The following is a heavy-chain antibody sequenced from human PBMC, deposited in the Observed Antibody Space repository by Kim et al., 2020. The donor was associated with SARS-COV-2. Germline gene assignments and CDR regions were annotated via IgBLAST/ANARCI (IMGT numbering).Heavy chain of an antibody. Sequence: ASVKVSCKASGYTFTSYAMHWVRQAPGQRLEWMGWINAGNGNTKYSQKFQGRVTITRDTSASTAYMELSSLRSEDTAVYYCARDRIAARPGFDPWGQGTLVTVSS. D-gene: IGHD6-6*01. V-gene: IGHV1-3*01. CDR3: ARDRIAARPGFDP. CDR2: INAGNGNT. CDR1: GYTFTSYA. J-gene: IGHJ5*02.